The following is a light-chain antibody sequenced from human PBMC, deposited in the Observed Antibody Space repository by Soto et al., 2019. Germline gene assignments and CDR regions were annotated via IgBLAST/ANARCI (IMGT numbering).Light chain of an antibody. J-gene: IGKJ1*01. CDR1: QSISSW. CDR3: QQYNRYSRT. V-gene: IGKV1-5*03. Sequence: DIPMTQSTSTLSASVGDRDTITCRVSQSISSWLAWYPQKPGKAPKLLIYKASSLESGVPSRFSGSGSGTEFTLTISSLQPDDVATYYCQQYNRYSRTFGQGTKVEIK. CDR2: KAS.